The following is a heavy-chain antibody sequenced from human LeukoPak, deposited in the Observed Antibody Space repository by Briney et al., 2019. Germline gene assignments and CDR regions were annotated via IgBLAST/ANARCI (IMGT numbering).Heavy chain of an antibody. V-gene: IGHV1-69*13. Sequence: SAVNVSCKPSRCTFSSYAISWVRQAPAQALEGMGVIISIFGTANYAQKLQGRVTITADESRSTAYMELSSLRSEDTAVYYCSYRAMGWHNRLDYWGQGTLVTVSS. J-gene: IGHJ4*02. CDR3: SYRAMGWHNRLDY. D-gene: IGHD5-18*01. CDR2: IISIFGTA. CDR1: RCTFSSYA.